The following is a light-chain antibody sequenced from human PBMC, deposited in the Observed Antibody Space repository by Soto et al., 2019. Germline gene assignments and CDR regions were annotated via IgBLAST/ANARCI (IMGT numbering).Light chain of an antibody. V-gene: IGLV1-40*01. Sequence: QSVLTQPPSVSGAPGQRVTISCTGSSSNIGAGYDVHWYQQLPGTAPKPLIYGSSYRPSGVPDRFSGSKSGTSASLAITGLQAEDEADYYCQSYDSSLSAHVVFGGGTKLTVL. CDR1: SSNIGAGYD. CDR2: GSS. J-gene: IGLJ2*01. CDR3: QSYDSSLSAHVV.